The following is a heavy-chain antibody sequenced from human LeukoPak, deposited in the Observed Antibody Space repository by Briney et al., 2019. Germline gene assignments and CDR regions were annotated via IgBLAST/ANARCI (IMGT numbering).Heavy chain of an antibody. Sequence: PSQTLSLTCTVSGGSISSGSYYWSWIRQPAGKGLEWIGRIYTSGSTNYNPSLKSRVTISVDTSKNQFSLKLSSVTAADTAVYYCARYSIHYDFWSGYRTDFDYWGQGTLVTVSS. CDR2: IYTSGST. CDR3: ARYSIHYDFWSGYRTDFDY. V-gene: IGHV4-61*02. J-gene: IGHJ4*02. CDR1: GGSISSGSYY. D-gene: IGHD3-3*01.